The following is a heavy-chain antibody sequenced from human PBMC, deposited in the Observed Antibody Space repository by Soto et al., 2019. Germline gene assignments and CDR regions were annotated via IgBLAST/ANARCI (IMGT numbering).Heavy chain of an antibody. J-gene: IGHJ3*01. Sequence: PSETLSLTCTVSGGSINNYYWNWIRQPPGRGLEWIGYIYFSGSTSYNPSLKSRVTMSVDTAKNQFSLKLNSVTAADTALYYCARETTNAPFSPAAFDFWGQGTMVTVSS. CDR3: ARETTNAPFSPAAFDF. D-gene: IGHD1-1*01. V-gene: IGHV4-59*01. CDR1: GGSINNYY. CDR2: IYFSGST.